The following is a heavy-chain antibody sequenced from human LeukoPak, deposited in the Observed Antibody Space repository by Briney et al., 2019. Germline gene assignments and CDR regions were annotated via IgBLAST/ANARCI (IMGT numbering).Heavy chain of an antibody. CDR3: ARGLRWFDP. J-gene: IGHJ5*02. V-gene: IGHV1-8*03. CDR1: GYTFSNYG. CDR2: INPNSGNT. D-gene: IGHD4-17*01. Sequence: ASVKVSCKASGYTFSNYGVGWVRQAPGQGLEWMGWINPNSGNTGYAQKFQGRVTITRNTSISTAYMELSSLRSEDTAVYYCARGLRWFDPWGQGTLVTVSS.